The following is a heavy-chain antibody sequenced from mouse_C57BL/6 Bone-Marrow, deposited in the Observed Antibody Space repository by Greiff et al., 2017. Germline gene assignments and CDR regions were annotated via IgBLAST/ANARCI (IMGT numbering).Heavy chain of an antibody. D-gene: IGHD1-1*01. Sequence: EVMLVESGGGLVKPGGSLKLSCAASGFTFSSYAMSWVRQTPEKRLEWVATISDGGSYTYYPDNVKGRFTISRDNAKNNLYLQMSHLKSEDTAMXYCARPGGSSPYYYAMDDWGQGTSVTVSS. J-gene: IGHJ4*01. CDR1: GFTFSSYA. V-gene: IGHV5-4*03. CDR3: ARPGGSSPYYYAMDD. CDR2: ISDGGSYT.